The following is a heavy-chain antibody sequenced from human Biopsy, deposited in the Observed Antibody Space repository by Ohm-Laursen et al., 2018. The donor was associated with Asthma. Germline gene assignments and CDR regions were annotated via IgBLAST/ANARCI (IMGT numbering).Heavy chain of an antibody. CDR1: GASITTSPSY. D-gene: IGHD5-18*01. CDR2: IYYSGET. CDR3: ARNLPGYTYGPFED. J-gene: IGHJ4*02. V-gene: IGHV4-31*02. Sequence: TLSLTCIVSGASITTSPSYWSWLRLLPGKGLEWIGCIYYSGETFFNPSLKNPLFMSLDSSKNQFSLKMTSVTVADTAVYFCARNLPGYTYGPFEDWGQGTLVNVSS.